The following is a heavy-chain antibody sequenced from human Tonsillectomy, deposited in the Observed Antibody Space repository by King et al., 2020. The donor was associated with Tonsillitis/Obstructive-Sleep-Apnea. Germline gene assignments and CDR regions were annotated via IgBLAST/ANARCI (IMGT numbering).Heavy chain of an antibody. CDR3: VSHIRAGTPFGY. V-gene: IGHV3-21*01. J-gene: IGHJ4*02. CDR1: ELPFSSYS. Sequence: VQLVESGGGLVKPGGSLRLSCVVSELPFSSYSMNWVRQAPGKGLEWVSSVSSSSSYIYYADSVQGRFTISRDNAKNSLYLQINSLRAEDTAVYYCVSHIRAGTPFGYWGQGTLVTVSS. CDR2: VSSSSSYI. D-gene: IGHD6-19*01.